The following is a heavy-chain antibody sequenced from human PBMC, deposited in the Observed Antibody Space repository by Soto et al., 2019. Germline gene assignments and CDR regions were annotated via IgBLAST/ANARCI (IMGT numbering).Heavy chain of an antibody. Sequence: QVQLVQSGAEVKKPGASVKVSCKASGYTFTSYGISWVRQAPGQGLEWMGWISAYNGNTNYAQKAQGRVTMTTDTHTSTAYMEMRSRRSDATAMYYCARDVGYSSTGDYWGQGTLVTVSS. D-gene: IGHD2-2*03. CDR2: ISAYNGNT. CDR1: GYTFTSYG. V-gene: IGHV1-18*01. J-gene: IGHJ4*02. CDR3: ARDVGYSSTGDY.